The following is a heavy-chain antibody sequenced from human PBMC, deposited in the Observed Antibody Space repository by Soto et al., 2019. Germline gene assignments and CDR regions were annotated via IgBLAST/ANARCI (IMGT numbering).Heavy chain of an antibody. D-gene: IGHD3-3*01. Sequence: PGECLKISCQVSRYDFSDYWIGWLRQMPGKGLEWMGIIYAGDSDIKYSPSFQGHVTFSVDTSISTAFLQWNSLKASDNAVYYCARQYYDFWSGSYSGCSYFHVWGRGTLFTV. V-gene: IGHV5-51*01. J-gene: IGHJ2*01. CDR3: ARQYYDFWSGSYSGCSYFHV. CDR1: RYDFSDYW. CDR2: IYAGDSDI.